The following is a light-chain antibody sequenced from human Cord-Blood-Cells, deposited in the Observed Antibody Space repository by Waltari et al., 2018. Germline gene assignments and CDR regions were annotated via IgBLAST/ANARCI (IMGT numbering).Light chain of an antibody. CDR1: RSDAGRHNY. V-gene: IGLV2-8*01. Sequence: QSALTQPPSASGSPGQSVTISCTRTRSDAGRHNYVPCYQQHPGHAPTLMIYAVSKRPSGGPDRFSGSKSGNTASLTVSGLQAEDEADYYCSSYAGSNNLGVVFGGGTKLTVL. J-gene: IGLJ2*01. CDR3: SSYAGSNNLGVV. CDR2: AVS.